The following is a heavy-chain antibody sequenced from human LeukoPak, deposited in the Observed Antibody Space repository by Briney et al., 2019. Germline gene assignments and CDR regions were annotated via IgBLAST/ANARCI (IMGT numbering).Heavy chain of an antibody. V-gene: IGHV3-23*01. CDR2: ISGSGGST. CDR3: AKENETAMVTDGFDY. J-gene: IGHJ4*02. D-gene: IGHD5-18*01. CDR1: GFTFSSYS. Sequence: GGSLRLSCAASGFTFSSYSMNWVRQAPGKGLEWVSAISGSGGSTYYADSVKGRFTISRDNSKNTLYLQMNSLRAEDTAVYYCAKENETAMVTDGFDYWGQGTLVTVSS.